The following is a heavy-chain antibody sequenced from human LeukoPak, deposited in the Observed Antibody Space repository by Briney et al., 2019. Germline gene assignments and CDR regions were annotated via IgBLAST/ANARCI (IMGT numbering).Heavy chain of an antibody. Sequence: PSETLSLTCAVSGYSISSGYYWGWIRQPPGKGLEWIGSIYHSGSTYYNPSLQSRVTISVDTSKNQFSLKLSSVTAADTAVYYCARDLSWVPTSVYWGQGTLVTVSS. CDR2: IYHSGST. J-gene: IGHJ4*02. D-gene: IGHD4/OR15-4a*01. CDR3: ARDLSWVPTSVY. CDR1: GYSISSGYY. V-gene: IGHV4-38-2*02.